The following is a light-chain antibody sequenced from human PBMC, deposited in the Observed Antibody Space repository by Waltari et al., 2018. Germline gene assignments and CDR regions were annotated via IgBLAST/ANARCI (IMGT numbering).Light chain of an antibody. J-gene: IGKJ1*01. V-gene: IGKV3-20*01. Sequence: DIVLTQSPGTLSVSPGARATLSCRASQSVRRTLAWYQQKPGQAPRLLIYDASTRATGGPDRFSGSGIGTDFSLTISRLEPEDFAVYYCQKYGTLPATFGQGTKVEIK. CDR3: QKYGTLPAT. CDR2: DAS. CDR1: QSVRRT.